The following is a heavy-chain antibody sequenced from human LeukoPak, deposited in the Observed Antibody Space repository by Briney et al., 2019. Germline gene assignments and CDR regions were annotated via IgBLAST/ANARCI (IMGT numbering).Heavy chain of an antibody. CDR1: GFTFSSYA. V-gene: IGHV3-23*01. CDR3: ANSRTYAFDI. Sequence: GGSLRLSCAASGFTFSSYAMSWVRQAPGKGLEWVSAISGSGGSTYYADSVKGRFTISGDNSKNTLYLQMNSLRAGDTAVYYCANSRTYAFDIWGQGTMVTVSS. CDR2: ISGSGGST. J-gene: IGHJ3*02. D-gene: IGHD1-1*01.